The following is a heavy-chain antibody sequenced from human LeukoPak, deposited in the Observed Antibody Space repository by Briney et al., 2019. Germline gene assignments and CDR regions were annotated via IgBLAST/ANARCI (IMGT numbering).Heavy chain of an antibody. J-gene: IGHJ4*02. D-gene: IGHD6-19*01. Sequence: ASVKVSCKPSGYTFTGYYLHWVRQAPAQGLEWMGGINPNTGATIYAEKFQGRVTMTRDTSIDTAYMEMRSLRSDDTAVYYCARDRVGSGWPRPWYFEFWGQGTLITVSS. CDR2: INPNTGAT. V-gene: IGHV1-2*02. CDR1: GYTFTGYY. CDR3: ARDRVGSGWPRPWYFEF.